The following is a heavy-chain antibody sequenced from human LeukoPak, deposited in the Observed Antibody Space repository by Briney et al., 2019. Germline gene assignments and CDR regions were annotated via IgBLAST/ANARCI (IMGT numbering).Heavy chain of an antibody. V-gene: IGHV1-69*04. D-gene: IGHD2-2*01. CDR1: GGTFSSYA. CDR3: ARQRAVVVPALTTGWFDP. J-gene: IGHJ5*02. CDR2: IIPIFGIA. Sequence: SSVNVSCKASGGTFSSYAISWLRQAPGQRLEWMGRIIPIFGIANYAQKFQGRVTIPADKCTGTAYMEQSRLRSEDTAVYYCARQRAVVVPALTTGWFDPWGQGTLVTVSS.